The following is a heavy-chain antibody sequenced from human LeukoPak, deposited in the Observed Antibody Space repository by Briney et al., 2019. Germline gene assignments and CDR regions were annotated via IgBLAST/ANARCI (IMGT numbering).Heavy chain of an antibody. CDR1: GGSFSGYY. D-gene: IGHD6-19*01. J-gene: IGHJ4*02. CDR2: INHSGST. CDR3: ARFSGWYRYYFDY. Sequence: SETLSLTCAVYGGSFSGYYWSWIRQPPGKGLEWIGEINHSGSTNYNPSLKSRVTISVDTSKNQFSLKLSSVTAADTAVYYCARFSGWYRYYFDYWGQGTLVTVSS. V-gene: IGHV4-34*01.